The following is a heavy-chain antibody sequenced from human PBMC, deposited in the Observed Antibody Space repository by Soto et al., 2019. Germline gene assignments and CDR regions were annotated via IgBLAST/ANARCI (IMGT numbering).Heavy chain of an antibody. CDR2: IKQDGSEK. CDR3: ASSSSHYYYGMDV. V-gene: IGHV3-7*03. D-gene: IGHD6-6*01. Sequence: PGGSLRLSCAASGFTFSSYWMSWVRQAPGKGLEWVANIKQDGSEKYYVDSVKGRFTISRDNAKNSLYLQMNSLRAEDTAVYYCASSSSHYYYGMDVWGQGTTVTVSS. CDR1: GFTFSSYW. J-gene: IGHJ6*02.